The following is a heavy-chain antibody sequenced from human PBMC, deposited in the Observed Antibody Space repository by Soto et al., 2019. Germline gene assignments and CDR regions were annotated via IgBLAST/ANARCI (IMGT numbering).Heavy chain of an antibody. V-gene: IGHV1-18*01. Sequence: QVQLVQSGAEVKKPGASVKVSCKASGYTFTSYGISWVRQAPGQGLEWMGWISAYNGNTNYAQQLQGRVTITTDTSPSPAYMELRGLRSDDTAVDYCARDRVGHSSSHDYWGQGTLVTVAS. CDR2: ISAYNGNT. D-gene: IGHD6-6*01. CDR3: ARDRVGHSSSHDY. CDR1: GYTFTSYG. J-gene: IGHJ4*02.